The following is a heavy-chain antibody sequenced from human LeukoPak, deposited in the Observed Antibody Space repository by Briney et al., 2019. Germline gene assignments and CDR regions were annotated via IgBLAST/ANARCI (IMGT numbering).Heavy chain of an antibody. D-gene: IGHD6-13*01. CDR1: GFTFSSYA. V-gene: IGHV3-30*04. Sequence: GGSLRLSCVVSGFTFSSYAMHWVRQAPGKGLEWVAVISYDGSNKYYADSVKGRFTISRDNSKNTLYLQMNSLRVEDTAVYYCAKGLHSSSWNDAFDIWGQGTTVTVSS. CDR2: ISYDGSNK. CDR3: AKGLHSSSWNDAFDI. J-gene: IGHJ3*02.